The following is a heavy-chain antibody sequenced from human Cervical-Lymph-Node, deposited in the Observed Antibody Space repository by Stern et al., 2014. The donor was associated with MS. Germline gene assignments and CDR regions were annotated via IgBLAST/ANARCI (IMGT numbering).Heavy chain of an antibody. V-gene: IGHV2-5*02. CDR3: AHSFGSVSGTYSGMDV. CDR2: IYWDDDD. Sequence: QVTLRESGPSLVRPTQTVTLTCTVSGFSLSADGVGVGWIRQAPGKALEWLALIYWDDDDRYSQSLKNRLTIKKDTSKNQVVLTMTDMDPEDTGTYYGAHSFGSVSGTYSGMDVWGQGTTVTVS. CDR1: GFSLSADGVG. J-gene: IGHJ6*02. D-gene: IGHD1-7*01.